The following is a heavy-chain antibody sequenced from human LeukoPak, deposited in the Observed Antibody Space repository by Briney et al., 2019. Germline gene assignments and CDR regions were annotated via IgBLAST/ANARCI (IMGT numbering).Heavy chain of an antibody. CDR1: GFTFSNYA. CDR2: ISGSGVTT. V-gene: IGHV3-23*01. J-gene: IGHJ1*01. CDR3: AKKVVVGATSPYSDFQD. D-gene: IGHD1-26*01. Sequence: GSLRLSFAASGFTFSNYAMSWVRQAPGKGLEWVSAISGSGVTTHYAGSVKGRFSISRDNSKNTLYLQMNSLRAEDTALYYCAKKVVVGATSPYSDFQDWGQGTLVTVSS.